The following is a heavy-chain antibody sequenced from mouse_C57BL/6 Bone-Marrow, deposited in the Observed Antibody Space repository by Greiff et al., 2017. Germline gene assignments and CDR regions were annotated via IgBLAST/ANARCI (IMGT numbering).Heavy chain of an antibody. J-gene: IGHJ4*01. CDR1: GYTFTSYT. D-gene: IGHD2-3*01. Sequence: QVQLQQSGAELARPGASVKMSCKASGYTFTSYTMHWVKQRPGQGLEWIGYINPSSGYTKYNQQFKDKATLTADKSSSTAYMQLSSLTSEDSAVYYCARLGDGYYRYAMDYWSQGTSVTVSS. CDR2: INPSSGYT. CDR3: ARLGDGYYRYAMDY. V-gene: IGHV1-4*01.